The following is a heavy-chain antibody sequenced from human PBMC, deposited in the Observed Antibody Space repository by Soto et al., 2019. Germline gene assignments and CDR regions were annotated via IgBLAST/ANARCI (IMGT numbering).Heavy chain of an antibody. D-gene: IGHD6-13*01. CDR2: IVPIYRTA. Sequence: QVQLVQSGAEVKKPGSSVKVSCKASGGTFSSYRINWVRQAPGQGLEWGGGIVPIYRTADYAQKFQGRVTITADESARTVYMELRSLKSRDTAVYYCARDSGAKLSSSWGQGTLVTVSS. CDR3: ARDSGAKLSSS. CDR1: GGTFSSYR. J-gene: IGHJ4*02. V-gene: IGHV1-69*01.